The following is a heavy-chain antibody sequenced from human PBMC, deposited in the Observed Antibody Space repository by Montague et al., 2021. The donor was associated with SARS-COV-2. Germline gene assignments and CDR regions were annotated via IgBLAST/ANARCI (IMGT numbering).Heavy chain of an antibody. V-gene: IGHV4-34*01. D-gene: IGHD3-3*01. CDR3: ARGRAARSITIFGVVNPAIRYYYYMDV. Sequence: SETLSLTCAVYGGSSSGYYWSWIRQPPGKGLEWIGEINDSGSTYXNPSLKSRVTISVDTSKNQFSLKLSSVTAADTAVYYCARGRAARSITIFGVVNPAIRYYYYMDVWGKGTTVTVSS. J-gene: IGHJ6*03. CDR2: INDSGST. CDR1: GGSSSGYY.